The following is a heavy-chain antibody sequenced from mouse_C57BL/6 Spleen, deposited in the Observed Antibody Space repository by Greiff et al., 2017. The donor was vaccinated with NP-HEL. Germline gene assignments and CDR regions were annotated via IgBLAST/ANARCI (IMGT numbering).Heavy chain of an antibody. CDR1: GFNIKDYY. CDR3: TTPIYDGYFAWFAY. J-gene: IGHJ3*01. V-gene: IGHV14-1*01. D-gene: IGHD2-3*01. Sequence: DVKLQESGAELVRPGASVKLSCTASGFNIKDYYMHWVKQRPEQGLEWIGRIDPEDGDTEYAPKFQGKATMTADTSSNTAYLQLSSLTSEDTAVYYCTTPIYDGYFAWFAYWGQGTLVTVSA. CDR2: IDPEDGDT.